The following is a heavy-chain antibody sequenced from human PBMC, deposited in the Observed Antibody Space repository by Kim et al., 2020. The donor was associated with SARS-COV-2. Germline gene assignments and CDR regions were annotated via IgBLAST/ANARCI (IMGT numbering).Heavy chain of an antibody. Sequence: GGSLRLSCAASGFTFSSYWMSWVRQAPGKGLEWVANIKQDGSEKYYVDSVKGRFTISRDNAKNSLYLQMNSLRAEDTAVYYCAREGGLDSSSWYVFRPVAGDYYYYGMDVWGQGTTVTVSS. J-gene: IGHJ6*02. CDR1: GFTFSSYW. V-gene: IGHV3-7*01. CDR3: AREGGLDSSSWYVFRPVAGDYYYYGMDV. D-gene: IGHD6-13*01. CDR2: IKQDGSEK.